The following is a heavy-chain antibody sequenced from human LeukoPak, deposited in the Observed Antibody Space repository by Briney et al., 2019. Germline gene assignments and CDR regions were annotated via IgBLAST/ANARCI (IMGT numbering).Heavy chain of an antibody. CDR2: IIPIFGTA. V-gene: IGHV1-69*01. D-gene: IGHD4-11*01. CDR3: ARPVGSWDYNPYYFDY. Sequence: SVKVSCKASGGTFSSYAISWVRQAPGQGLEWMGGIIPIFGTANYAQKFQGRVTITADESTSTAYMELSSLRSEDTAVYYCARPVGSWDYNPYYFDYWGQGTLVTVSS. J-gene: IGHJ4*02. CDR1: GGTFSSYA.